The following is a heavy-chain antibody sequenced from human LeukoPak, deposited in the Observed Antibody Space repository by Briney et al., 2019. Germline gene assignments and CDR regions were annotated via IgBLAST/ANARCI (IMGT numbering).Heavy chain of an antibody. CDR3: ARVTPYSSSSGIDY. CDR1: GFTFSSYS. V-gene: IGHV3-48*01. J-gene: IGHJ4*02. D-gene: IGHD6-6*01. Sequence: SGGSLRLSCAASGFTFSSYSMNWVRQAPGKGLEWVSYISSSSSTIYYADSVKGRFTISRDNAKNSLYLQMNSLRAEDTAVYYCARVTPYSSSSGIDYWGQGTLVTVSS. CDR2: ISSSSSTI.